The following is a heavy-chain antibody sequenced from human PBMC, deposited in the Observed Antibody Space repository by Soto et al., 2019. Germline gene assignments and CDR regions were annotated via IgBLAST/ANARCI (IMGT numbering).Heavy chain of an antibody. CDR1: GFTFSSYA. D-gene: IGHD2-15*01. V-gene: IGHV3-23*01. CDR2: ISGSGGST. CDR3: ATGWVVSAQSRYYYMDV. Sequence: EVQLLESGGGLVQPGGSLRLSCAASGFTFSSYAMSWVRQAPGKGLEWVSAISGSGGSTYYADSVKGRFTISRENSKNALYLQMNSLRAEDTAVYYCATGWVVSAQSRYYYMDVWGKGTTVTVSS. J-gene: IGHJ6*03.